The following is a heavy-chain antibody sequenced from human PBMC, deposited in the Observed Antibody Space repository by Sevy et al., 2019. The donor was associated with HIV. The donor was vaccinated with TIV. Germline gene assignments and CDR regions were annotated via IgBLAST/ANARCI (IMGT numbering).Heavy chain of an antibody. V-gene: IGHV3-30-3*01. J-gene: IGHJ6*02. D-gene: IGHD6-6*01. CDR3: ARDRPPAKHAGRSSSSVYYGMDV. Sequence: GGSLRLSCAASGFTFSSYAMHWVRQAPGKGLEWVAVISYDGSNKYYADSVKGRFTISRDNSKHTLYLQMNSLRAEDTAVYYCARDRPPAKHAGRSSSSVYYGMDVWGQGTTVTVSS. CDR2: ISYDGSNK. CDR1: GFTFSSYA.